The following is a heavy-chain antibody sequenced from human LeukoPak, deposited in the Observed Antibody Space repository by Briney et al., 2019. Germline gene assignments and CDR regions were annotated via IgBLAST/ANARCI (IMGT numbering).Heavy chain of an antibody. Sequence: PSETLSLTCTVSGGSISSYYWSWIRQPAGKGLEWIGRIYTSGSTNYNPSLKSRVTMSVDTSKNQFSLKLSSVTAADTAVYYCEREEYSSSSGWFDPWAQGTLVTVSS. CDR1: GGSISSYY. V-gene: IGHV4-4*07. CDR3: EREEYSSSSGWFDP. D-gene: IGHD6-6*01. J-gene: IGHJ5*02. CDR2: IYTSGST.